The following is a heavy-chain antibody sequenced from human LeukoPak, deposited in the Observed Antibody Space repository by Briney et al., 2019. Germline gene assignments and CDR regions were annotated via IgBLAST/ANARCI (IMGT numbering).Heavy chain of an antibody. Sequence: GASVKVSCKASGYTFTSYGISWVRQAPGQGLEWMGWISAYNGNTNYAQKLQGRVTMTTDTSTSTANMELRSLRSDDTAVYYCARACGLLWFGELLYSYDSPCYYYCYMDVWGKGTTVTISS. D-gene: IGHD3-10*01. V-gene: IGHV1-18*01. CDR1: GYTFTSYG. CDR3: ARACGLLWFGELLYSYDSPCYYYCYMDV. J-gene: IGHJ6*03. CDR2: ISAYNGNT.